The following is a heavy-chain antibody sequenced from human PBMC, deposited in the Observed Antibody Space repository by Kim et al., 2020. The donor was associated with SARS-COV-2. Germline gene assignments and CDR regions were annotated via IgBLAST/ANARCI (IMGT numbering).Heavy chain of an antibody. Sequence: ASVKVSCKVSGYTLTELSVHWVRQAPGKGLEWMGGFDPEDGETIYAQKFQGRVTMTEDTSTDTAYMELSSLRSEDTAVYYCATDRWDYDSSAGGMDVWGQGTTVTVSS. D-gene: IGHD3-22*01. J-gene: IGHJ6*02. CDR2: FDPEDGET. CDR3: ATDRWDYDSSAGGMDV. CDR1: GYTLTELS. V-gene: IGHV1-24*01.